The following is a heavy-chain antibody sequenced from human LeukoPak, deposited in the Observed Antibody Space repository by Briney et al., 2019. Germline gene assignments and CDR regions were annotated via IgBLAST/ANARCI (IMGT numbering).Heavy chain of an antibody. V-gene: IGHV3-30*04. CDR2: ISYDGSNK. J-gene: IGHJ4*02. CDR1: GFPFTNYA. Sequence: TGGSLRLSCAASGFPFTNYAVHWVRQAPGKGLEWVAVISYDGSNKYYADSVKGRFTISRDNSKNTLYLQMNSLRAEDTAVYYCAKDEHDYVWGSFMSPYWGQGTLVTVSS. D-gene: IGHD3-16*01. CDR3: AKDEHDYVWGSFMSPY.